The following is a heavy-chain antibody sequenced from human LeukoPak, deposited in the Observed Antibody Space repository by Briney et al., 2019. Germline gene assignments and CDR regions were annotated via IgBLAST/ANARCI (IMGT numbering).Heavy chain of an antibody. J-gene: IGHJ4*02. Sequence: SVKVSCKASGGTFSSYAISWVRQAPGQGLEWMGRIIPIFGTANYAQRFQGRVTITTDESTSTAYMELSSLRSEDTAVYYCARDSPVDYYYDSSGYYNHFDYWGQGTLVTVSS. CDR3: ARDSPVDYYYDSSGYYNHFDY. V-gene: IGHV1-69*05. D-gene: IGHD3-22*01. CDR2: IIPIFGTA. CDR1: GGTFSSYA.